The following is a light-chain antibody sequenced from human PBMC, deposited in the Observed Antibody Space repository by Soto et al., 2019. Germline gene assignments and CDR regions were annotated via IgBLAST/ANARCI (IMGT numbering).Light chain of an antibody. J-gene: IGLJ1*01. CDR2: DVS. V-gene: IGLV2-14*03. CDR1: SSDVGAYDF. Sequence: QSVLTQPASVSASPGQSITISCTGTSSDVGAYDFVSWYHQHPGEVPKLMIFDVSSRPSGVSDRFSGSKSGNTASLTISGLQAEDEGDYYCSSYTSSSTHVFGSGTKLPVL. CDR3: SSYTSSSTHV.